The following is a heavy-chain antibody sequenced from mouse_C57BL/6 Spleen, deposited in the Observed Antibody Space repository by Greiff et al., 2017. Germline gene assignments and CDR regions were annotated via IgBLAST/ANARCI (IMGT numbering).Heavy chain of an antibody. D-gene: IGHD1-1*01. J-gene: IGHJ3*01. Sequence: VQLKESGAELVRPGASVKLSCTASGFNIKDDYMHWVKQRPEQGLEWIGWIDPENGDTEYASKFQGKATITADTSSNTAYLQLSSLTSEDTAVYYCTPNYYGSSPFAYWGQGTLVTVSA. CDR2: IDPENGDT. CDR1: GFNIKDDY. CDR3: TPNYYGSSPFAY. V-gene: IGHV14-4*01.